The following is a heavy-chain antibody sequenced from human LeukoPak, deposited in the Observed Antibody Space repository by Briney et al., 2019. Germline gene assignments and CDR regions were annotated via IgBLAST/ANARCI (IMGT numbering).Heavy chain of an antibody. V-gene: IGHV4-30-2*01. J-gene: IGHJ4*02. D-gene: IGHD5-18*01. Sequence: SETLSLTCTVSGGSISSGGYYWSWIRQPPGKGLEWIGYIYHSGSTYYNPSLKSRVTISVDRSKNQFSLELSSVTAADTAVYYCARGRGYSYAVPYYFDYWGQGTLVTVSS. CDR3: ARGRGYSYAVPYYFDY. CDR1: GGSISSGGYY. CDR2: IYHSGST.